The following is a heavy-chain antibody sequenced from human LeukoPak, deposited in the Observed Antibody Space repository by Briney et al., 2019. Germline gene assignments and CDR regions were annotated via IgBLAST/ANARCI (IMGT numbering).Heavy chain of an antibody. CDR2: ISGSGGST. D-gene: IGHD3-9*01. Sequence: GGSLILSCAASGFTFSCYGMSWVRQAAGKLLEWVSAISGSGGSTYYADSVKGRFTISRENSKNTLYLQMNSLRAEDTAVYYCAKAGTYDILTGYYFHFDYWGQGTLVTVSS. CDR3: AKAGTYDILTGYYFHFDY. V-gene: IGHV3-23*01. CDR1: GFTFSCYG. J-gene: IGHJ4*02.